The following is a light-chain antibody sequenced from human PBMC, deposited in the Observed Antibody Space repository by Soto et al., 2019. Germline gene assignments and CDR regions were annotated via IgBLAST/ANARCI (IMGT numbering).Light chain of an antibody. CDR3: CSYAGSYTWV. CDR1: SSDVGNYKY. J-gene: IGLJ3*02. V-gene: IGLV2-11*01. CDR2: DVS. Sequence: QSVLTQPRSVSGSPGQSVTISCTGTSSDVGNYKYVSWYQHHPGNAPKLIIYDVSKRPSGVPDRFSGSKSGNTASLTISGLQADDEADYSCCSYAGSYTWVFGGGTKLTVL.